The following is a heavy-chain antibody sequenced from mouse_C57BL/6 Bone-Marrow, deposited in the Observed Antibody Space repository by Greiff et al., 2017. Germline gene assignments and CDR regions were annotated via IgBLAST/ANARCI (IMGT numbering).Heavy chain of an antibody. D-gene: IGHD1-1*01. CDR2: INPYNGGT. V-gene: IGHV1-19*01. J-gene: IGHJ2*01. Sequence: VQLKESGPVLVKPGASVKMSCKASGYTFTDYYMNWVKQSPGKSLEWIGVINPYNGGTSYNQKFKGKATLTVDKSSSTAYMELNSLTSEDSAVYYCARYYGSSLFDYWGQGTTLTVSS. CDR3: ARYYGSSLFDY. CDR1: GYTFTDYY.